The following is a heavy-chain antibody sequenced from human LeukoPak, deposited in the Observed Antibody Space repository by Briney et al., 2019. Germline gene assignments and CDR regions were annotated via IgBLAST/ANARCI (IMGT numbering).Heavy chain of an antibody. Sequence: GGSLRLSCAASGFTVSSNYMSWVRQAPGKGLGWVSVIYSGGSTYYADSVKGRFTISRDNSKNTVFLQMNSLRAEDTAVYYCARAFHSDSSGYYSGFYCGQGTLVTVSS. V-gene: IGHV3-53*01. J-gene: IGHJ4*02. CDR2: IYSGGST. CDR1: GFTVSSNY. D-gene: IGHD3-22*01. CDR3: ARAFHSDSSGYYSGFY.